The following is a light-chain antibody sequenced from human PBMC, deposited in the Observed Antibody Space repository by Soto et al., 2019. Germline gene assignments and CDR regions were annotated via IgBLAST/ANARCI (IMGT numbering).Light chain of an antibody. CDR1: QSISSN. CDR2: RAS. V-gene: IGKV3-15*01. Sequence: EIVMTQSPATLSVSPGERATLSCRASQSISSNLAWYQQKLGQAPRLLIYRASTRATGIPARFSGSGSGTDFTFTISSLQPEDIATYYCQQYDNLPVFGGGTKVEIK. J-gene: IGKJ4*01. CDR3: QQYDNLPV.